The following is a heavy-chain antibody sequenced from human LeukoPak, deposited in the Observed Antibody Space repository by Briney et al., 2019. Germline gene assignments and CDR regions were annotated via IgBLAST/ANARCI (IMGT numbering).Heavy chain of an antibody. CDR1: GGSISSYY. Sequence: SETLSLTCTVSGGSISSYYWSWIRQPPGKGLEWIGYIYYSGSTNYNPSLKSRVTISVDTSKNQFSLKLSSVTAADTAVYYCARAHYGDYEYYFDYWGQGTLVTVSS. CDR3: ARAHYGDYEYYFDY. CDR2: IYYSGST. J-gene: IGHJ4*02. V-gene: IGHV4-59*12. D-gene: IGHD4-17*01.